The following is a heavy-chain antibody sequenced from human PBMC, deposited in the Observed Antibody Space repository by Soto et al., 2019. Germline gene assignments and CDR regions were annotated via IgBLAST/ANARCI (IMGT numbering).Heavy chain of an antibody. CDR2: INPKTAAT. V-gene: IGHV1-2*02. J-gene: IGHJ6*02. CDR3: ARIKWGLNYYNGMDV. D-gene: IGHD1-26*01. Sequence: QVQLVQSGAEVKKSGASVKVSCKPSGYSFSDYFIQWVRQAPGQGLEWVAWINPKTAATNYAKKFQGRVSVTWDTSSTTAYMELTSLRPDDTAVYYCARIKWGLNYYNGMDVWGQGNTVIVSS. CDR1: GYSFSDYF.